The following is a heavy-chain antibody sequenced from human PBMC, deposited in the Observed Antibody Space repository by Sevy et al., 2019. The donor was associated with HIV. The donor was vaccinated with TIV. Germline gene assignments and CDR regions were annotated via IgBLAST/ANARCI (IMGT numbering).Heavy chain of an antibody. CDR3: ARQPRTQLSPFDY. V-gene: IGHV4-31*03. D-gene: IGHD5-18*01. CDR2: IYYSGST. CDR1: GGSISSGGYY. Sequence: SETLSLTCTVSGGSISSGGYYWSWIRQHPGKGLEWIGYIYYSGSTYYNPSLKSRVTISVDTSKNQFSLRLSSVTAAATAVYYCARQPRTQLSPFDYWGQGTLVTVSS. J-gene: IGHJ4*02.